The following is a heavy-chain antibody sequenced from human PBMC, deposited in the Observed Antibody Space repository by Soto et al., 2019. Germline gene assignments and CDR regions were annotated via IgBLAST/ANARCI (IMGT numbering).Heavy chain of an antibody. Sequence: SETLSFTCNVSGGAISRYYGSWLRQPPGKGLEWIGYIYYRGSTNYNPSLKSRVTISVATSKKPFSLKLSCVTATDTPVYYCAREGGKDGYDYNGMDAWGQGTTVT. CDR2: IYYRGST. CDR3: AREGGKDGYDYNGMDA. J-gene: IGHJ6*02. V-gene: IGHV4-59*01. CDR1: GGAISRYY. D-gene: IGHD3-16*01.